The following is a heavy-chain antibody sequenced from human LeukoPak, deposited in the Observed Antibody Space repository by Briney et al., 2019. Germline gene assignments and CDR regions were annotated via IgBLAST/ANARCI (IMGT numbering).Heavy chain of an antibody. J-gene: IGHJ6*02. D-gene: IGHD3-3*01. Sequence: GRSLRLSCAASGFTFSSYGMHWVRQAPGKGLEWVAVISYDGSNKYYADSVKGRFTISRDNPKNTLYLQMNSLRAEDTAVYYCAKDQGDYDFWSGYYNYYYYGMDVWGQGTTVTVSS. CDR2: ISYDGSNK. CDR1: GFTFSSYG. CDR3: AKDQGDYDFWSGYYNYYYYGMDV. V-gene: IGHV3-30*18.